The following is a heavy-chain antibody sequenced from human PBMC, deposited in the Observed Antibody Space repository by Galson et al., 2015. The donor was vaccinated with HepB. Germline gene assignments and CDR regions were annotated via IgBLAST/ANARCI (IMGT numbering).Heavy chain of an antibody. V-gene: IGHV4-34*01. D-gene: IGHD2-21*01. CDR1: SGSFTNYD. CDR3: VAGPFGPRFQFWYSPVYLQH. CDR2: VNRGGSA. J-gene: IGHJ1*01. Sequence: SETLSLTCGVSSGSFTNYDWDWVRQAPGKGPEWIGEVNRGGSANVNPSLQSRVTITRDTSKSQFSLRLSSITAADTAMYYCVAGPFGPRFQFWYSPVYLQHWGRGAQVSVSS.